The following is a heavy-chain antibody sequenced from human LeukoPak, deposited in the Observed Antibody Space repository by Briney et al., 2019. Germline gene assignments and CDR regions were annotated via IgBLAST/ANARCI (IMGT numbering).Heavy chain of an antibody. J-gene: IGHJ3*02. CDR3: ARQPTLVGGSVESAFDI. D-gene: IGHD3-10*01. CDR2: IYSSGST. Sequence: SETLSLTCTVSGDSFSIISSSSSYWGWIRQPPGKGLEWIGSIYSSGSTYFNSSLKSRVTISVDTSKDEFSLNLSSVTAADTAAYYCARQPTLVGGSVESAFDIWGQGTMVSVSS. CDR1: GDSFSIISSSSSY. V-gene: IGHV4-39*01.